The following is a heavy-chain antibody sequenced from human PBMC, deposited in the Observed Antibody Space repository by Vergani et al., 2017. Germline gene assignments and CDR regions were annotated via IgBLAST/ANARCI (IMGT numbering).Heavy chain of an antibody. CDR1: GDIFNNYT. D-gene: IGHD6-19*01. CDR2: IIPIIRLA. CDR3: ARVSPGDNSGWEPFDY. J-gene: IGHJ4*02. Sequence: QVHLEQSGTEVKKPGSSVKVSCKVSGDIFNNYTVTWVRQAPGQGFEWMGRIIPIIRLATSAQKFQDRVKITGDTSTNTVYMEMNNLRSEDTAVYYCARVSPGDNSGWEPFDYWGQGTLVTVSS. V-gene: IGHV1-69*02.